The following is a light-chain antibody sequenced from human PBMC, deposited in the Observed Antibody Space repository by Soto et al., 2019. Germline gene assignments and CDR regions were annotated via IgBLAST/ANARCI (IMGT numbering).Light chain of an antibody. J-gene: IGKJ4*01. CDR1: QSLLYSDGKTY. CDR2: EVS. V-gene: IGKV2D-29*01. Sequence: DIVMTQTPLSLSVTPGQPAYLSCKSSQSLLYSDGKTYLSWYLQKPGQPPHLLIYEVSNRFSGVPERFSGSGSGTDFTLRISRVEAEDFGVYYCMQSVQLPLTFGRGTTVEIK. CDR3: MQSVQLPLT.